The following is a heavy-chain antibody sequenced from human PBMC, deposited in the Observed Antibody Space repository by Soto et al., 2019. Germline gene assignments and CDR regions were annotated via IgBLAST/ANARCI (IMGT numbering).Heavy chain of an antibody. CDR1: GFTVTYAW. D-gene: IGHD6-19*01. CDR2: IKSKTDGAST. V-gene: IGHV3-15*01. CDR3: AKEMRHSSGWYGAFDI. J-gene: IGHJ3*02. Sequence: PGGSLRLSCAASGFTVTYAWMDWVRQAPGKGLEWVGRIKSKTDGASTDLPAPVKDRFTISRDDSKNTLYLQMSSVETEDTAMYYCAKEMRHSSGWYGAFDIWGQGIMVTV.